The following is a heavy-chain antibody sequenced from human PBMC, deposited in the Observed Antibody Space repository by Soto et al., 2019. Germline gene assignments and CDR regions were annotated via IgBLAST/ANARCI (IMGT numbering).Heavy chain of an antibody. CDR1: GFKFNDYG. J-gene: IGHJ4*02. Sequence: GGSLRLSCVASGFKFNDYGMHWVRQAPGRGLEWVAVISYDGSNKYYADPVKGRFTISRDNSKNTVYLQTNSPRLEDTAVYYCAKARTYYDFWSGYFDSWGQGTLVTVSS. CDR2: ISYDGSNK. D-gene: IGHD3-3*01. CDR3: AKARTYYDFWSGYFDS. V-gene: IGHV3-30*18.